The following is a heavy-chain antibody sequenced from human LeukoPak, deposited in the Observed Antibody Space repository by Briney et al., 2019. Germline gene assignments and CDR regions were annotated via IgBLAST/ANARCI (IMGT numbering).Heavy chain of an antibody. CDR3: AAGFSNHGYIY. Sequence: ASVKVSCKASGLTFRTSAMQWVRQTRGQGLEWIGWTVLGSGDTNYAQSLKERVTITRDMSTSTAYMELSSLRSEDTAMHYCAAGFSNHGYIYWGQGTLVTVSS. CDR2: TVLGSGDT. D-gene: IGHD6-13*01. J-gene: IGHJ4*02. CDR1: GLTFRTSA. V-gene: IGHV1-58*02.